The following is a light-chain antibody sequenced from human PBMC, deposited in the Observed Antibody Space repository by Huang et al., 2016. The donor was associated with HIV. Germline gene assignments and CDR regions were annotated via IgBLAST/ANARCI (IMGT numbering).Light chain of an antibody. CDR2: VAS. Sequence: DIQMTQSPSSLSAFVGDTVTITCRASQVIRNSLAWYQQKPGRPPKLLIYVASTLQSGVPSLFSGSGSGTDFTLTISNLQTEDIATYYCQKYDSAPRTFGQGTRV. V-gene: IGKV1-27*01. CDR3: QKYDSAPRT. J-gene: IGKJ1*01. CDR1: QVIRNS.